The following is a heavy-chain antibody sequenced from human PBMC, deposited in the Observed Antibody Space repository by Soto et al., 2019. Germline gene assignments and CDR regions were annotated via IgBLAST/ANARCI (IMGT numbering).Heavy chain of an antibody. CDR2: INPNSGGT. V-gene: IGHV1-2*04. J-gene: IGHJ6*02. D-gene: IGHD2-15*01. CDR1: GYTFTGYY. CDR3: ARDRILWSYYYYGMDV. Sequence: ASVKVSCKASGYTFTGYYMHWVRQAPGQGLEWMGWINPNSGGTNYAQKFQGWVTMTRDTSISTAYMELSRLTSDDTAVYYCARDRILWSYYYYGMDVWGQGTTVTVSS.